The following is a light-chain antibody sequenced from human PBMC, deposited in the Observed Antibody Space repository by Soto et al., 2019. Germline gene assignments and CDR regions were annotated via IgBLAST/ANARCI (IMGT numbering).Light chain of an antibody. V-gene: IGKV3-20*01. Sequence: EIVLTQSPDTLSLSPGERATLSCRASQSFSSSYLAWYQQRRGQPPRLLIYGTSKRATGIPARFSGSGFDKDFTLTISRLDPEDSAVYYCQQYVGPRFTFGQGTRLEIK. CDR3: QQYVGPRFT. J-gene: IGKJ5*01. CDR2: GTS. CDR1: QSFSSSY.